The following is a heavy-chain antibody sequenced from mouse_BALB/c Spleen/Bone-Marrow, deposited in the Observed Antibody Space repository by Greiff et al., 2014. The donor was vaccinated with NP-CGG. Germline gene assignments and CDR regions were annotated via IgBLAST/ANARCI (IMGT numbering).Heavy chain of an antibody. V-gene: IGHV1-47*01. D-gene: IGHD2-14*01. J-gene: IGHJ4*01. CDR1: GYTFTTYP. CDR2: FHPYNDDT. Sequence: QVQLKQSGAELVKPGASVKMSCKASGYTFTTYPIEWMKQNHGKSLEWIGNFHPYNDDTKYNEKFKGKAKLTVEKSSSTVYLELRRLTSDDSAVYYCSRGRYGLYYGMDYWGQGTSVTVSS. CDR3: SRGRYGLYYGMDY.